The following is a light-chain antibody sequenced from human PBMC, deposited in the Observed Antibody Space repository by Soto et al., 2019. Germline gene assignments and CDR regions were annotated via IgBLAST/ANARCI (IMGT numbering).Light chain of an antibody. CDR2: DVS. CDR3: CSYAGSYTWV. J-gene: IGLJ3*02. V-gene: IGLV2-11*01. CDR1: SIDVGGYNY. Sequence: QSALTQPRSVSGSPGQSVTISCTGTSIDVGGYNYVSWYQQHPGKAPKLMIYDVSKRPSGVPDRFSGSKSGNTASLTISRLQAEDEADHYCCSYAGSYTWVFGGGTKLTV.